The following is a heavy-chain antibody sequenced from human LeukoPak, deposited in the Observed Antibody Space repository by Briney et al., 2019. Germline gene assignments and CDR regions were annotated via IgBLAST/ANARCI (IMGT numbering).Heavy chain of an antibody. D-gene: IGHD4-17*01. CDR1: GFTFSSYA. V-gene: IGHV3-23*01. Sequence: GGSLRLSCAASGFTFSSYAMSWVRQAPGKGLEWVSAISGSGGSTYYADSVKGRFTISRDNSKNTLYLQMNSLRAEDTAVYYCAKDFLTTVTSYYYYYMDVWGKGTTVTVS. CDR3: AKDFLTTVTSYYYYYMDV. J-gene: IGHJ6*03. CDR2: ISGSGGST.